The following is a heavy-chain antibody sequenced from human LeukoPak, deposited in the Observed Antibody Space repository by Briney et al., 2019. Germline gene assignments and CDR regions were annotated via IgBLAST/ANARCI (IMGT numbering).Heavy chain of an antibody. CDR1: GGSFSGDY. J-gene: IGHJ4*02. CDR3: ARDETVTTFRGRYYYFDY. Sequence: SETLSLTCAVYGGSFSGDYWSWIRQPPGKGLEWIGEIHHSGSTNYNPSLKSRVTISADTSKNQFSLKLTSVTAADTAVYYCARDETVTTFRGRYYYFDYWGQGTLVTVSS. V-gene: IGHV4-34*01. D-gene: IGHD4-17*01. CDR2: IHHSGST.